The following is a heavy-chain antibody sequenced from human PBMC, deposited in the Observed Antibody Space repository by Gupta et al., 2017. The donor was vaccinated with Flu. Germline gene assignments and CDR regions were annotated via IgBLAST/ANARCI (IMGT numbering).Heavy chain of an antibody. CDR3: ARVGGYNSFRRFDY. V-gene: IGHV3-7*04. J-gene: IGHJ4*02. Sequence: EVQLVESGGGLVQPGGSLRLSCAASGFTFSSYWMSWVRQAPGKGLEGVANIKQDGSEKYYVDAVKGRFTISRDNAKNSLYLQMNSLRAEDTAVYYCARVGGYNSFRRFDYWGQGTLVTVSS. CDR2: IKQDGSEK. CDR1: GFTFSSYW. D-gene: IGHD5-24*01.